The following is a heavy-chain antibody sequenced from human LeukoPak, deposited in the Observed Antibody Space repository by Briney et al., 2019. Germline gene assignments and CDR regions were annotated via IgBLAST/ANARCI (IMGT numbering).Heavy chain of an antibody. CDR3: ARRDIVVVPSATRDFDY. V-gene: IGHV4-34*01. J-gene: IGHJ4*02. CDR2: ISHSEGP. CDR1: GGSFSGYY. Sequence: SETLSLMCAVYGGSFSGYYWSWIRQPPGKGLEWIGEISHSEGPNYNPSLKSRVTISLDTSKNQFSLDLSSVTAADTAVYYCARRDIVVVPSATRDFDYWGLGTLDTVSS. D-gene: IGHD2-2*01.